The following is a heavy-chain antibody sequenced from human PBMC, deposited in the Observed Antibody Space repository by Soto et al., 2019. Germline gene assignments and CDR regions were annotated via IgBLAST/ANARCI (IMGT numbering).Heavy chain of an antibody. D-gene: IGHD4-17*01. CDR3: AASTVTTRYYYYYGMDV. Sequence: SVKVSCKASGFTFTSSAVQWVRQARGQRLEWIGWIVVGSGNTNYAQKFQERVIITRDMSTSTAYMELSSLRSEDTAVYYCAASTVTTRYYYYYGMDVWGQGTTLTVSS. V-gene: IGHV1-58*01. CDR2: IVVGSGNT. CDR1: GFTFTSSA. J-gene: IGHJ6*02.